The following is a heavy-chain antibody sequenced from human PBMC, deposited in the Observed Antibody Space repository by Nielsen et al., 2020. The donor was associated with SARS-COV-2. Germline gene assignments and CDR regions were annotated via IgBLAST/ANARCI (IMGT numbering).Heavy chain of an antibody. CDR2: IYSGGSST. D-gene: IGHD3-16*01. V-gene: IGHV3-23*03. Sequence: WIRQPPGKGLEWVSVIYSGGSSTYYADSVKGRFTISRDNSKNTLYLQMNSLRAEDTAVYYCAKVSGGYYYYYGMDVWGQGTTVTVSS. J-gene: IGHJ6*02. CDR3: AKVSGGYYYYYGMDV.